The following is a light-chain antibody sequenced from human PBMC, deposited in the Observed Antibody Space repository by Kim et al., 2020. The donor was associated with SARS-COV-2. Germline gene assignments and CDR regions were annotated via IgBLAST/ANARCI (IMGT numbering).Light chain of an antibody. Sequence: QSALTQPASVSGSPGQSISISCTGTSSDIGSYHLVSWYKQYPGKVPKLIIYEVTKRPSGVSNRFSGSRSGNTASLTISGLQAEDEADYYCCSYVYTYAVVFGGGTK. V-gene: IGLV2-23*02. CDR3: CSYVYTYAVV. CDR1: SSDIGSYHL. CDR2: EVT. J-gene: IGLJ2*01.